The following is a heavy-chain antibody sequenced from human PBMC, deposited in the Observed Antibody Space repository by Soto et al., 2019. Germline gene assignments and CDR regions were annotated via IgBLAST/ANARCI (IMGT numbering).Heavy chain of an antibody. V-gene: IGHV3-23*01. CDR1: GFTFSSYA. CDR3: AIHTVTTSLFDFDY. CDR2: ISGSGSST. J-gene: IGHJ4*02. D-gene: IGHD4-17*01. Sequence: PGGSLRLSCAASGFTFSSYAMSWVRQAPGKGLEWVSAISGSGSSTYYADSVKGRFTISRDNSKNTLYLQMNSLRAEDTAVYYCAIHTVTTSLFDFDYWGQGTLVTVS.